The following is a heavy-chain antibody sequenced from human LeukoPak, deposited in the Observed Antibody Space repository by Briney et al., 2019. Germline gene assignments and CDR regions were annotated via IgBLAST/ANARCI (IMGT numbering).Heavy chain of an antibody. V-gene: IGHV4-31*03. CDR2: IYYSGST. CDR1: GGSISSGGYY. J-gene: IGHJ3*02. Sequence: PSQTLSLTCTVSGGSISSGGYYWSWIRQHPGKGLEWIGYIYYSGSTYYNPSLKSRVTISVDTSKNQFSLKLSSVTAADTAVYYCVRDPGYYDILTGYYRDAFDIWGQGTMVTVSS. D-gene: IGHD3-9*01. CDR3: VRDPGYYDILTGYYRDAFDI.